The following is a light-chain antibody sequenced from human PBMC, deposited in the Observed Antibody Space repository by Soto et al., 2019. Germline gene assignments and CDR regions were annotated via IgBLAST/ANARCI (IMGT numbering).Light chain of an antibody. V-gene: IGKV3-20*01. CDR2: GAS. CDR1: QSVSSNY. Sequence: EIVLTQSPATLSLSPGERATLSCRASQSVSSNYFAWYQQKPGQAPRLRNYGASSRATGIPDRFSGRGSGTDFTLTSSILEPEDFAVYYSEQYGRPPRTFGQGTKVDNK. CDR3: EQYGRPPRT. J-gene: IGKJ1*01.